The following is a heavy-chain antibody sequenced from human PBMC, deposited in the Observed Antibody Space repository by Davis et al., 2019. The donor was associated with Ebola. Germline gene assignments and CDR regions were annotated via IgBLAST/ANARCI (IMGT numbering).Heavy chain of an antibody. CDR3: AKIGGSYPTFDY. V-gene: IGHV3-30*02. Sequence: GGSLRPSCAASGFTFSSYGMHCVRQAPAEGLEWVAFIRYDGSNKYYADSVKGRFTISRDNSKNTLYLQMNSLRAEDTAVYYCAKIGGSYPTFDYWGQGTLVTVSS. J-gene: IGHJ4*02. CDR2: IRYDGSNK. CDR1: GFTFSSYG. D-gene: IGHD1-26*01.